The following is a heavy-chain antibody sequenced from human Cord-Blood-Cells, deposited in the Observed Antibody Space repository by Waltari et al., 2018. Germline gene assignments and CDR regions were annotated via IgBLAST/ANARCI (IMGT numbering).Heavy chain of an antibody. D-gene: IGHD1-26*01. J-gene: IGHJ4*02. CDR2: IKHSGST. CDR1: GESFSGSS. V-gene: IGHV4-34*01. Sequence: QVQLQQWGAGLLKPSETLSLTCAVYGESFSGSSWRGIRQPRGTGLEWIGEIKHSGSTNYNPSLKSRVTRSVDTSKNQFSLKLSSVTAADTAVYYCARVGSYYGIVDYWGQGTLVTVSS. CDR3: ARVGSYYGIVDY.